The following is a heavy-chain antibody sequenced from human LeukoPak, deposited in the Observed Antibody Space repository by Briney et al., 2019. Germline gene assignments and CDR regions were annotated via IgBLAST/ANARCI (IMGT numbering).Heavy chain of an antibody. CDR2: IYYSGST. D-gene: IGHD1-14*01. CDR1: GGSISSYY. J-gene: IGHJ2*01. V-gene: IGHV4-59*01. Sequence: KPSETLSLTCTVSGGSISSYYWSWIRQPPGKGLEWIGYIYYSGSTNYNPSLKSRVTISVDTSKNQFSLNLSSVTAADTAVYYCARAPIGEPYFDLWGRGTLVTVSS. CDR3: ARAPIGEPYFDL.